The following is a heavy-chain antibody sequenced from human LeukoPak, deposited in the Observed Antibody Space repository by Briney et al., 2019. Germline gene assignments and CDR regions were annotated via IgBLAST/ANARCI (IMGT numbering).Heavy chain of an antibody. J-gene: IGHJ6*03. V-gene: IGHV5-51*01. CDR3: ARLSQKAFYYYMDV. CDR2: IYPADSDT. CDR1: GYRFTAYW. Sequence: GESLKLSCEGSGYRFTAYWIAWVRQMPGKGLEWMGTIYPADSDTRYGPSFRGQVLISADRSTNTAYLQWSGLQASDTATYFCARLSQKAFYYYMDVWGKGTTVAVSS.